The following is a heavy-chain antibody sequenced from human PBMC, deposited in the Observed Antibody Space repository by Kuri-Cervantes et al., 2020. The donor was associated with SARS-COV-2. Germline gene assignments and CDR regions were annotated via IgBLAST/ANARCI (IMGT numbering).Heavy chain of an antibody. CDR3: ARVSSSLDY. CDR1: GGSISSYY. CDR2: IYYSGST. V-gene: IGHV4-59*08. Sequence: GSLRLSCTVSGGSISSYYWSWIRQPPGKGLEWIGYIYYSGSTNYNPSLKSRVTISVDTSKNQFSLKLSSVTAADTAVYYCARVSSSLDYWGQGTLVTVSS. J-gene: IGHJ4*02. D-gene: IGHD6-13*01.